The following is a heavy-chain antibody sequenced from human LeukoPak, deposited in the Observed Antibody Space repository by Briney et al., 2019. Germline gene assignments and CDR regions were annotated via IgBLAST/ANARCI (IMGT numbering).Heavy chain of an antibody. CDR1: GGSFSGYY. J-gene: IGHJ6*03. Sequence: SETLSLTCAVYGGSFSGYYWSWIRQPPGKGLEWIGEINHSGSTNYNPSLKSRVTISVDTSKNQFSLKLNSVTAADTAVYYCASFYCSGGSCYQYYSYYYMDVWGKGTTVTVSS. CDR3: ASFYCSGGSCYQYYSYYYMDV. V-gene: IGHV4-34*01. CDR2: INHSGST. D-gene: IGHD2-15*01.